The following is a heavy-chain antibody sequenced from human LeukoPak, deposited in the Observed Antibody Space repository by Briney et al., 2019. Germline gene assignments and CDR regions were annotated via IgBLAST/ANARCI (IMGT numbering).Heavy chain of an antibody. CDR1: GGSISSGGYY. CDR2: IYYSGST. J-gene: IGHJ5*02. Sequence: SQTLSLTCTVSGGSISSGGYYWSWIRQHPGKGLEWIGYIYYSGSTYYNPSLKSRVTISVDTSKNQFSLKLSSVTAADTAVYYCARVAPNCSSTSCIFGSWFDPWGQGTLVTVSS. CDR3: ARVAPNCSSTSCIFGSWFDP. D-gene: IGHD2-2*01. V-gene: IGHV4-31*03.